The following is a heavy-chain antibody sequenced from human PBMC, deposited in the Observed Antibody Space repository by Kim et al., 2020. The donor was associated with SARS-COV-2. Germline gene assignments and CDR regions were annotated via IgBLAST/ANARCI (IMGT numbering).Heavy chain of an antibody. CDR2: ISGSGGST. CDR3: AKKGRSCSSTSCYIPTDAFDI. Sequence: GGSLRLSCAASGFTFSSYAMSWVRQAPGKGLEWVSAISGSGGSTYYTDSVKGRFTISRDNSKNTLYLQMNSLRAEDTAVYYCAKKGRSCSSTSCYIPTDAFDIWGQGTMVTVSS. CDR1: GFTFSSYA. V-gene: IGHV3-23*01. J-gene: IGHJ3*02. D-gene: IGHD2-2*02.